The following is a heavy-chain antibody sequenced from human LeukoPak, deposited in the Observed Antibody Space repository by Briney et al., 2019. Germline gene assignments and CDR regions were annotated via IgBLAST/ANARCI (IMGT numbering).Heavy chain of an antibody. V-gene: IGHV1-69*13. CDR2: IIPIFGTA. Sequence: SVKVSCKASGGTFSSYAISWVRQAPGQGLEWMGGIIPIFGTANYAQKFQGRVTITADESTGTAYMELSSLRSEDTAVYYCARMTRSYDFWSGPGNYYYYMDVWGKGTTVTVSS. CDR1: GGTFSSYA. J-gene: IGHJ6*03. D-gene: IGHD3-3*01. CDR3: ARMTRSYDFWSGPGNYYYYMDV.